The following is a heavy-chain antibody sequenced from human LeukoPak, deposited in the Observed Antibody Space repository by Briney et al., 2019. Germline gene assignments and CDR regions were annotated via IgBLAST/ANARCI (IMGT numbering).Heavy chain of an antibody. J-gene: IGHJ5*02. V-gene: IGHV4-34*01. CDR1: GGSFSGYY. Sequence: PSETLSLTCAVYGGSFSGYYWSWIRQAPGKGLEWIGEINHSGSTNYNPSLKSRVTISVDTSKNQFSLKLSSVTAADTAVYYCATRRSGSYSTYNWFDPWGQGTLVTVSS. D-gene: IGHD1-26*01. CDR2: INHSGST. CDR3: ATRRSGSYSTYNWFDP.